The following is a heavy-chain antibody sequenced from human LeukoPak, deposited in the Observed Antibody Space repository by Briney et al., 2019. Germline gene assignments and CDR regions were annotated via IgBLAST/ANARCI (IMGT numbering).Heavy chain of an antibody. D-gene: IGHD6-13*01. J-gene: IGHJ4*02. CDR1: GFTFSSYD. V-gene: IGHV3-23*01. CDR3: AKSEGSSWYRGYYFDD. Sequence: PGGSLRLSCAASGFTFSSYDMSWVRQAPGKGLEWVSAISGSGCSTYYADSVKRRFTISRDNSKNTLYLKMNSLRAEDTSVYYCAKSEGSSWYRGYYFDDWGQGTLVTVSS. CDR2: ISGSGCST.